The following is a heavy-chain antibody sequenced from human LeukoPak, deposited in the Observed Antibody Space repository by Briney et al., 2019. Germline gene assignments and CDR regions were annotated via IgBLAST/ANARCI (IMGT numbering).Heavy chain of an antibody. J-gene: IGHJ5*02. CDR2: ITSKSYDGTT. CDR1: GFTFSTAF. CDR3: STAFYGAPLA. D-gene: IGHD4-17*01. V-gene: IGHV3-15*01. Sequence: GGSLRLSCTASGFTFSTAFMNWVRQAPGKGLEWVARITSKSYDGTTDYAAPVKGRFTISRDDSENTLYLQMNSLEIEDTAVYYCSTAFYGAPLAWGQGTLVTVSS.